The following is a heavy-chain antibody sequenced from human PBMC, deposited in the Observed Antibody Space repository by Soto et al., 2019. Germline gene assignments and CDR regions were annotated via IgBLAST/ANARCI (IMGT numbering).Heavy chain of an antibody. CDR2: IYYSGST. J-gene: IGHJ4*02. D-gene: IGHD6-6*01. CDR3: ARGLGSSSV. Sequence: ETLSLTWTVSGACMSSYYWTWIRQPPGKGLEWIGYIYYSGSTNYNPSLKSRVTISVDTSKNQFSLKLSSVTAADTAVYYCARGLGSSSVWGQGTLVTGSS. V-gene: IGHV4-59*01. CDR1: GACMSSYY.